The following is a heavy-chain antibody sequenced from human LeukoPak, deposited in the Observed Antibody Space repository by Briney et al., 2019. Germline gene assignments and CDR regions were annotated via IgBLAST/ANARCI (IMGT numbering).Heavy chain of an antibody. CDR1: GYTFTSYD. J-gene: IGHJ3*02. V-gene: IGHV1-8*03. D-gene: IGHD4-11*01. CDR2: MNPNSGNT. CDR3: ARAPTTVTDAFDI. Sequence: ASVKVSCKASGYTFTSYDINWVRQATGQGLEWMGWMNPNSGNTGYAQKFQGRVTITRNTSISTAYMELSSLRSEDTAVYYCARAPTTVTDAFDIWGQGTMVTVSS.